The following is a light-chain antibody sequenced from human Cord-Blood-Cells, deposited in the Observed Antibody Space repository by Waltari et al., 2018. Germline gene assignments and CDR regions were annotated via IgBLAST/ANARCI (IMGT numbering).Light chain of an antibody. Sequence: EIVLTQSPGTLPLPPGERATLSCRASQSVSSSYLAWYQQKPGQAPRLLIYGASSRATGIPDRCSGSGSGTDFTLTISRLEPEDFAVYYCQQYGSSPPYTFGQGTKLEIK. V-gene: IGKV3-20*01. CDR3: QQYGSSPPYT. J-gene: IGKJ2*01. CDR2: GAS. CDR1: QSVSSSY.